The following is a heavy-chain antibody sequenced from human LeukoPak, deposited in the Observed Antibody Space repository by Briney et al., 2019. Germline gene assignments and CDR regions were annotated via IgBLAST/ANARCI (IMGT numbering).Heavy chain of an antibody. V-gene: IGHV1-46*01. CDR3: ARILAYCGGDCYSGNDTTDY. CDR2: INPSGDST. Sequence: ASVKVSCKASGYTFTSYYMHWVRQAPGQGLEWMGIINPSGDSTSYAQKFQGRVTMTRDTSTSTVYMELSSLRSEDTAVYYCARILAYCGGDCYSGNDTTDYWGQGTLVTVSS. J-gene: IGHJ4*02. D-gene: IGHD2-21*02. CDR1: GYTFTSYY.